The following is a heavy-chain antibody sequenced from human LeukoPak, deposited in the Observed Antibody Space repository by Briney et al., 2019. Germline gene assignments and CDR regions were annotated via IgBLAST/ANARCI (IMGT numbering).Heavy chain of an antibody. D-gene: IGHD1-14*01. V-gene: IGHV3-23*01. Sequence: GGSLRLSCAASGFTFSTYAMSWVRQAPGKGREWVSSIGRSAGSTFYADSVKGRLTTPRDKSTRTQYLQINSLRAKDPAAYYCVKGPERGCPYYWGQGTLVTVSS. CDR3: VKGPERGCPYY. CDR1: GFTFSTYA. J-gene: IGHJ4*02. CDR2: IGRSAGST.